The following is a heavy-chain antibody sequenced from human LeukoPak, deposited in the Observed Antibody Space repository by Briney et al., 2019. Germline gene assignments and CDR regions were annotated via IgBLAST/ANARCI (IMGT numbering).Heavy chain of an antibody. CDR2: INHNGNVN. CDR3: ARGGGLDV. V-gene: IGHV3-7*04. CDR1: GFTFSSYW. J-gene: IGHJ6*02. Sequence: PGGSLRLSCAASGFTFSSYWMNWARQAPGKGLEWVASINHNGNVNYYVDSVKGRFTISRDNAKNSLYLQMSNLRPGDTAVYFCARGGGLDVWGQGARVTVSS.